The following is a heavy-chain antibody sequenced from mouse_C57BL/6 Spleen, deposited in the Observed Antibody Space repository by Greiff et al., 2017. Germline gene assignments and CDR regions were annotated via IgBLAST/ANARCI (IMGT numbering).Heavy chain of an antibody. J-gene: IGHJ2*01. D-gene: IGHD4-1*01. CDR2: IRNKANGYTT. CDR1: GFTFTDYY. Sequence: VKLVESGGGLVQPGGSLSLSCAASGFTFTDYYMSWVRQPPGKALEWLGFIRNKANGYTTEYSASVKGRFTISRDNSQSILYLQMNALRAEDSATYYCARLTGTTYYFDYWGQGTTLTVSS. CDR3: ARLTGTTYYFDY. V-gene: IGHV7-3*01.